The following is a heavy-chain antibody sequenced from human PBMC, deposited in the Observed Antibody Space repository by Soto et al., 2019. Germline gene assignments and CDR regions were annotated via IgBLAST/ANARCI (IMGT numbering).Heavy chain of an antibody. CDR1: GGTFSNYA. V-gene: IGHV1-69*13. J-gene: IGHJ6*02. D-gene: IGHD3-3*01. CDR2: IIPIFGTA. CDR3: ARDPTGAFDDFWSGYLDTLPCYAMDV. Sequence: ASVKVSCKASGGTFSNYAINWVRQAPGQGLEWMGGIIPIFGTANYAQKFQGRVTITADESTSTAVMELSSLISEDTAVYYCARDPTGAFDDFWSGYLDTLPCYAMDVWGQGPTGTVYS.